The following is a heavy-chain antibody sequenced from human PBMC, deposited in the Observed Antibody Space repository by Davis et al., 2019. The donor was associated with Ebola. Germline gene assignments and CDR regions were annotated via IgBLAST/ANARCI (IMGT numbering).Heavy chain of an antibody. Sequence: ASVKVSCKASGYTFTDYYMHWVRQAPGQGLEWMGWINPNSGDTKYAQKFQGRVTMTRDTSISTAYMEVSRLRSDDTAIYYCARDKPPDIVILVTATRAPYYGMDVWGQGTTVTVSS. CDR2: INPNSGDT. CDR3: ARDKPPDIVILVTATRAPYYGMDV. CDR1: GYTFTDYY. J-gene: IGHJ6*02. V-gene: IGHV1-2*02. D-gene: IGHD2-15*01.